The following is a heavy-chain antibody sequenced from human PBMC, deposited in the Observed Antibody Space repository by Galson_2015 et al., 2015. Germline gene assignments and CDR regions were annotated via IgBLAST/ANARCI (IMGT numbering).Heavy chain of an antibody. J-gene: IGHJ3*02. CDR1: GGSISSGSYY. V-gene: IGHV4-61*02. Sequence: LSLTCTVSGGSISSGSYYWSWIRQPAGKGLEWIGRIYTSGSTNYNPSLKSRVTISVDTSKNQFSLKLSSVTAADTAVYYCARGSSRTAFDIWGQGTMVTVSS. D-gene: IGHD6-13*01. CDR2: IYTSGST. CDR3: ARGSSRTAFDI.